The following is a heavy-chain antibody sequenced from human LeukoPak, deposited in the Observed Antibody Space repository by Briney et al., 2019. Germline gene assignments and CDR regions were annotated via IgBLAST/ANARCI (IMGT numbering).Heavy chain of an antibody. D-gene: IGHD3-16*02. CDR3: ATHPMITFGGVIVPFDY. CDR2: FDPEDGET. J-gene: IGHJ4*02. CDR1: GYTLTELS. Sequence: ASVKVSCKVSGYTLTELSMHWVRQAPGKGLEWMRGFDPEDGETIYAQKFQGRVTMTEDTSTDTAYMELSSLRSEDTAVYYCATHPMITFGGVIVPFDYWGQGTLVTVSS. V-gene: IGHV1-24*01.